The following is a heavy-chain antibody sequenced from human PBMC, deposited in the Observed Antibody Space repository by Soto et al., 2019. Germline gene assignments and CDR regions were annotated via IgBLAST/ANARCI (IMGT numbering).Heavy chain of an antibody. CDR2: IYYSGST. CDR1: GGSISSYY. D-gene: IGHD5-12*01. V-gene: IGHV4-59*01. CDR3: AKAPSEVATNHGWFDP. Sequence: PSETLSLTCIVSGGSISSYYWSWIRQPPGKGLEWIGYIYYSGSTNYNPSLKSRASISVDTSKNQFSLKLSSLTAADTAVYYCAKAPSEVATNHGWFDPWGQGTLVTVS. J-gene: IGHJ5*02.